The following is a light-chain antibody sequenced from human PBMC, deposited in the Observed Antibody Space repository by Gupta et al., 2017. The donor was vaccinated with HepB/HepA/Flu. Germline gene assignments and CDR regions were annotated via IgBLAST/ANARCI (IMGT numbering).Light chain of an antibody. CDR3: QQYETFWT. CDR2: KAS. CDR1: QSIGRW. J-gene: IGKJ1*01. Sequence: DIHLTQSPSTLSASVGDRVTITCRASQSIGRWLAWYQHRPGKAPNLLIYKASILESGVPSRFSGSGSGTDFTLTISSLQTEDFATYYCQQYETFWTFGQGTRVDIK. V-gene: IGKV1-5*03.